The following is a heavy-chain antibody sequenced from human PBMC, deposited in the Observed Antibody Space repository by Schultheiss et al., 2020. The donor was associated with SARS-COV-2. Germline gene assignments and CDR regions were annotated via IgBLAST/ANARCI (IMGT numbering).Heavy chain of an antibody. Sequence: SETLSLTCAVYGGSFSGDYWSWIRHPPGKGLEWIGEINHSGSTNYNPSLKSRVTISVDTSKNQFSLKLSSVTAADTAVYYCARIQWLGYPPFDYWGQGTLVTVSS. J-gene: IGHJ4*02. CDR2: INHSGST. CDR3: ARIQWLGYPPFDY. D-gene: IGHD6-19*01. CDR1: GGSFSGDY. V-gene: IGHV4-34*01.